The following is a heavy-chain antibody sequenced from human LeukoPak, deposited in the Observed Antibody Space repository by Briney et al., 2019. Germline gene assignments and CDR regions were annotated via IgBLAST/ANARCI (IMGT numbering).Heavy chain of an antibody. J-gene: IGHJ3*02. CDR3: ARRGGWGRNAFDI. CDR2: IYYSGST. Sequence: PSETLSLTCTVSGGSISSYYWSWIRQPPGKGLEWIGYIYYSGSTNYNPSLKSRVTISVDTSKNQFSLKLSSVTAADTAVYYCARRGGWGRNAFDIWGQGTMVTVSS. V-gene: IGHV4-59*08. CDR1: GGSISSYY. D-gene: IGHD7-27*01.